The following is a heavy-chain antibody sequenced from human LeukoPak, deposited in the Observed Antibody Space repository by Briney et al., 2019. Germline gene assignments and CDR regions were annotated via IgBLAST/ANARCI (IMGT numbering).Heavy chain of an antibody. CDR3: ARGRYCSSTSCYWGYYYYGMDV. D-gene: IGHD2-2*01. CDR1: GGTFSSYA. V-gene: IGHV1-69*05. J-gene: IGHJ6*02. Sequence: GASVKVSCKTSGGTFSSYAFSWVRQAPGQGLEWMGGIIPIFGTANNAQKFQGRVTMTRNTSISTAYMELSSLRSEDTAVYYCARGRYCSSTSCYWGYYYYGMDVWGQGTTVTVSS. CDR2: IIPIFGTA.